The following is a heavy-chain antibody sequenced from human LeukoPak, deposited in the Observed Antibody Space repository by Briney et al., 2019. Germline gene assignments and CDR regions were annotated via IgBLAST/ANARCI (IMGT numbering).Heavy chain of an antibody. J-gene: IGHJ3*02. CDR3: ARDSHRRYYDSSGYNAFDI. Sequence: GGSLRLSCAASGFTFSSYGMSWVRQAPGKGLEWVSAISGSGGSAYYADSVKGRFTISRDNSKNTLYLQMNSLRAEDTAVYYCARDSHRRYYDSSGYNAFDIWGQGTMVTVSS. V-gene: IGHV3-23*01. D-gene: IGHD3-22*01. CDR1: GFTFSSYG. CDR2: ISGSGGSA.